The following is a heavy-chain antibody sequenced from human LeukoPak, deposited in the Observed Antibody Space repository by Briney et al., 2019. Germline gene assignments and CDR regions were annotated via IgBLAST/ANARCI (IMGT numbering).Heavy chain of an antibody. Sequence: SETLSLTCTVSGGSISSYYWSWIRQPPGKGLEWIGYIYYSGSTNYNPSLKSRVTISVDTSKNQFSLKLISVTAADTAVYYCARVRTGGFFDYWGQGTLVTVSS. CDR2: IYYSGST. CDR3: ARVRTGGFFDY. CDR1: GGSISSYY. V-gene: IGHV4-59*01. D-gene: IGHD4-23*01. J-gene: IGHJ4*02.